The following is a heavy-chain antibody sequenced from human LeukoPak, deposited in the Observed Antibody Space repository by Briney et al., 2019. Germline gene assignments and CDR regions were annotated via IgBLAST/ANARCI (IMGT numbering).Heavy chain of an antibody. J-gene: IGHJ4*02. Sequence: PGGSLRLSCAASGFTCSCYRMHWVPQARGKGLEGLAFIRYDGSNKYYADSVKGRFTISRDNSKDTLYLQMNSLRAEDTAVYYCAKDRLGATRAEFFDYWGQGALVTVSS. CDR1: GFTCSCYR. CDR3: AKDRLGATRAEFFDY. D-gene: IGHD1-26*01. V-gene: IGHV3-30*02. CDR2: IRYDGSNK.